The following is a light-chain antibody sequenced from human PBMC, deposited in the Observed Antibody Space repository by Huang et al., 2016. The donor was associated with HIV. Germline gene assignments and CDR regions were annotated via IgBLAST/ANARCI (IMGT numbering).Light chain of an antibody. J-gene: IGKJ2*01. CDR2: KAT. CDR3: QQFSAYSVT. V-gene: IGKV1-5*03. Sequence: DIQMTQFPSTLSTSIGDRVTITCRASQSIGAALAWYQKKPGKAPRLLIYKATSLETGVPPRFSGSGSGTEFSLTISNLQPDDIATYYCQQFSAYSVTFGQGTKVEIK. CDR1: QSIGAA.